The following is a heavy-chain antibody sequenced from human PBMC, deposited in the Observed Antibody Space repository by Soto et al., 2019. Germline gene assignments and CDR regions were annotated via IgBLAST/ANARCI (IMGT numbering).Heavy chain of an antibody. V-gene: IGHV1-18*01. D-gene: IGHD5-12*01. CDR1: GYTFTSYG. J-gene: IGHJ4*02. CDR2: ISAYNGNT. Sequence: GASVKVSCKASGYTFTSYGISWVRQAPGQGLEWMGWISAYNGNTNYAQKLQGRVTMTTDTSTSTAYMELRSLRSDDTAVYYCARDRAGYSGYDPVVDYWGQGTLVTAPQ. CDR3: ARDRAGYSGYDPVVDY.